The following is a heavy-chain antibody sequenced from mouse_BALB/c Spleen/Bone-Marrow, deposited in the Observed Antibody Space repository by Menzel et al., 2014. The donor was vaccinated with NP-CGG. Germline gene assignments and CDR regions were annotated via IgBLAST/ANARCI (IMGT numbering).Heavy chain of an antibody. J-gene: IGHJ3*01. V-gene: IGHV1-18*01. CDR3: TRDSSGYWFTY. Sequence: DVQLQESGPELVKPGASMKISCKASGYSFTGYTMNWVKQSPGKNLEWIGLINPYDGGTTYNQKFKGKATLTVDKSSTTAYMELLSLTSEDSAVFYCTRDSSGYWFTYWGQVTLVTVSA. CDR2: INPYDGGT. D-gene: IGHD3-2*01. CDR1: GYSFTGYT.